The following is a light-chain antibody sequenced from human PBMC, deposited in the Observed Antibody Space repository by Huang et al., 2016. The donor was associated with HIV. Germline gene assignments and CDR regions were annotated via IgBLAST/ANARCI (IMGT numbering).Light chain of an antibody. CDR3: QQTYTGVT. CDR1: QSINTY. CDR2: AAS. V-gene: IGKV1-39*01. Sequence: DIQMTQSPSSLSASVGDRVTITCRASQSINTYLNWFQQKPGKAPKVLISAASTLQSGVPSMFGGGGSGTLFTLTITSLQPEDFATYYCQQTYTGVTFGQGTKVEIK. J-gene: IGKJ1*01.